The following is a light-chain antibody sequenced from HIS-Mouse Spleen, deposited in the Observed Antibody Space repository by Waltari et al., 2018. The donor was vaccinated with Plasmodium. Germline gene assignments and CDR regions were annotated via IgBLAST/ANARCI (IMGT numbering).Light chain of an antibody. CDR2: GAS. CDR3: QQYNNWSFT. Sequence: EIVMTQSPATLSVSPGERATLSCRASQSVSSNLAWYQQKPGQAPRLLIDGASTRATGIPARFSGSGSGTEFTLTISSLQPEDFAVYYCQQYNNWSFTFGPGTKVDIK. J-gene: IGKJ3*01. CDR1: QSVSSN. V-gene: IGKV3-15*01.